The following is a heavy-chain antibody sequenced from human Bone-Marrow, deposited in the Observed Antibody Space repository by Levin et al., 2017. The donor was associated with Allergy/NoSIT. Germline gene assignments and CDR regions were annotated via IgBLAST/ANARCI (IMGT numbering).Heavy chain of an antibody. Sequence: AGGSLRLSCAASGFTFSTFAMSWVRQARGKGLEWVAGIGGSGDATSHADPVKGRFIISRDNSKNMLYLQMNSLKDEDTAVYYCAKKDWGETTGPPLLNNWGQGTLVIVSS. J-gene: IGHJ4*02. D-gene: IGHD3/OR15-3a*01. CDR2: IGGSGDAT. V-gene: IGHV3-23*01. CDR1: GFTFSTFA. CDR3: AKKDWGETTGPPLLNN.